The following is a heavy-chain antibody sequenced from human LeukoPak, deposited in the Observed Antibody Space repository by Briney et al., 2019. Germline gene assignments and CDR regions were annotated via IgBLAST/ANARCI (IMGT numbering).Heavy chain of an antibody. V-gene: IGHV3-23*01. Sequence: GGSLRLSCAASGFTFSSYGMHWVRQAPGKGLEWVSTISGSGGSTYYADSVKGRFTISRDNSKNTLYLQMNSLRAEDTAVYYCAKVVGATTRGYFDYWGQGTLVTVSS. D-gene: IGHD1-26*01. CDR3: AKVVGATTRGYFDY. CDR1: GFTFSSYG. J-gene: IGHJ4*02. CDR2: ISGSGGST.